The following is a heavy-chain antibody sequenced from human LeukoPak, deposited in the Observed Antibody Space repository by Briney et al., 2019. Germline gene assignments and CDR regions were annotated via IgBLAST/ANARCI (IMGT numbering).Heavy chain of an antibody. CDR3: AREASRTSAFDI. CDR1: GGSFSGYY. V-gene: IGHV4-59*01. D-gene: IGHD1/OR15-1a*01. J-gene: IGHJ3*02. Sequence: SETLSLTCAVYGGSFSGYYWSWIRQPPGKGLEWIGYIYYSGSTNYNPSLKSRVTISVDTSKNQFSLKLSSVTAADTAVYYCAREASRTSAFDIWGQGTMVTVSS. CDR2: IYYSGST.